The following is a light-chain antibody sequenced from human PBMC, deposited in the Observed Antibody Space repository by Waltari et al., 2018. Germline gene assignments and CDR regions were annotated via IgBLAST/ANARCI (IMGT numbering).Light chain of an antibody. Sequence: QSALTQPASVSGSPGQSITISCPGPRSYVGGYNHFSCYQQHPGKAPQIMIYEVNNRPPGVSNRVSGSKSGNTASLTISGLQAEDEADYYCSSYTSSNTLVFGGGTKLTVL. J-gene: IGLJ2*01. CDR3: SSYTSSNTLV. CDR1: RSYVGGYNH. CDR2: EVN. V-gene: IGLV2-14*01.